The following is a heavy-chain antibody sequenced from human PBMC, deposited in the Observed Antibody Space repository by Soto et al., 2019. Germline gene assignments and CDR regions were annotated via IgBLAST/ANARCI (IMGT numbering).Heavy chain of an antibody. D-gene: IGHD3-22*01. CDR2: MNPSSGNT. CDR3: ARGGGSSGYYYYYYGMDV. J-gene: IGHJ6*02. Sequence: GASVKVSCKASGYTFTSYDINWVRQATGQGLEWMGWMNPSSGNTGYAQKFQGRVTMTRNTSISTAYMELSSLRSEDTAVYYCARGGGSSGYYYYYYGMDVWGQGTTVTVSS. CDR1: GYTFTSYD. V-gene: IGHV1-8*01.